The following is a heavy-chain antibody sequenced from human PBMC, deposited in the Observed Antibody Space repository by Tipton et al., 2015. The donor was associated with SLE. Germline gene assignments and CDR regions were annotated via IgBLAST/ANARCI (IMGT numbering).Heavy chain of an antibody. Sequence: GLVKPSQTLSLTCAISGDSVSSNSAAWNWIRQSPSRGLEWLGRTYYMSKWYNDYAVSVKSRIIINPDTSKNQFSLQLTSVTPEDTAMYYCAVQSSGSARADLWGQGTLVTVSS. CDR3: AVQSSGSARADL. CDR1: GDSVSSNSAA. D-gene: IGHD3-10*01. CDR2: TYYMSKWYN. V-gene: IGHV6-1*01. J-gene: IGHJ4*02.